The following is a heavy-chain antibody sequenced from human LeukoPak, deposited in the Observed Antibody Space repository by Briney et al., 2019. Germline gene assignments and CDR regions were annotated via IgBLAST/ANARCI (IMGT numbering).Heavy chain of an antibody. CDR2: VANSGVDT. J-gene: IGHJ4*02. V-gene: IGHV3-23*01. D-gene: IGHD4-23*01. CDR1: GFTFTTYA. CDR3: AKSHSVAQRGYFDY. Sequence: GWSLRLSCAASGFTFTTYAMSWVRQAPGKGLEWVSTVANSGVDTYYADSVRGRFTISRDNSRNTVYLQINSLRAEDTAVYYCAKSHSVAQRGYFDYWGQGTLVTVSS.